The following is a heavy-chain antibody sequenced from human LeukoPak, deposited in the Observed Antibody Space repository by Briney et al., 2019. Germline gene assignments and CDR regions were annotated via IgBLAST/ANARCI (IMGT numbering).Heavy chain of an antibody. CDR3: ARDPHDDWFDP. CDR2: IIPIFGTA. Sequence: SVKVSCKASGGTFSIYAISCVRQAPGQGLECMGRIIPIFGTAKYAQKFQSRVTITTDESTSTAYMELSSLRSEDTAVYYCARDPHDDWFDPWGQGTLVTVSS. V-gene: IGHV1-69*05. J-gene: IGHJ5*02. D-gene: IGHD1-1*01. CDR1: GGTFSIYA.